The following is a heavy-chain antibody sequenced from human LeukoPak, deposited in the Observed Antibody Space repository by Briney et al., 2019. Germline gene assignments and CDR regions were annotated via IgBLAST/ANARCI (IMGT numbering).Heavy chain of an antibody. D-gene: IGHD4-17*01. CDR3: ALVTTVTYHY. Sequence: GGSLRLSCAASGFTFSTYSMNWVRQAPGKGLEWVSYISSSSSTIYYADSVKGRFTISRDNAKNSLYLQMNSLRDEDTAVYYCALVTTVTYHYWGQGTLVSVSS. CDR1: GFTFSTYS. V-gene: IGHV3-48*02. CDR2: ISSSSSTI. J-gene: IGHJ4*02.